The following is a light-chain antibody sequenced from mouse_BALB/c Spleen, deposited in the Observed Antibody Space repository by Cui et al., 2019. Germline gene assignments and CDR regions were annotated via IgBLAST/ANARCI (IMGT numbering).Light chain of an antibody. J-gene: IGKJ1*01. CDR3: QQYDNLLT. V-gene: IGKV19-93*01. Sequence: DIQVSQSPSPLSASLAGKVTITVKASKGISKYIAWYQHKRGKGHTLLLHYTTTVRPGNRSMCSGGGCGGYSSFSISDLEPEDIATYYWQQYDNLLTFGGGTKLEIK. CDR2: YTT. CDR1: KGISKY.